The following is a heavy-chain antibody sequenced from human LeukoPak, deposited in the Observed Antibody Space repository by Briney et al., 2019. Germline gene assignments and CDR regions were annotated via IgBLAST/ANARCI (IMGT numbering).Heavy chain of an antibody. Sequence: GGSLRLSCAASGFTFSSYSMNWVRQAPGKGLEWVSYISSSSSTIYYADSVKGRFTISRDNSKNTLYLQMNSLRAEDTAVYYCAKSDRWAAALGEYYYMDVWGKGTTVTVSS. CDR2: ISSSSSTI. D-gene: IGHD6-13*01. J-gene: IGHJ6*03. V-gene: IGHV3-48*01. CDR3: AKSDRWAAALGEYYYMDV. CDR1: GFTFSSYS.